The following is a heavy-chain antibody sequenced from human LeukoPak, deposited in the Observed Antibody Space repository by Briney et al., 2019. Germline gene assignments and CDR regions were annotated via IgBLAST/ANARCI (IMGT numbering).Heavy chain of an antibody. CDR1: GYTLTELS. Sequence: ASVKVSCKVSGYTLTELSMHWVRQAPGKGLEWMGGFDPEDGETIYAQKFQGRVTMTEDTSTDTAYMELSSLRSEDMAVYYCARYYDSSEAFDIRGRGTMVTVSS. D-gene: IGHD3-22*01. J-gene: IGHJ3*02. CDR3: ARYYDSSEAFDI. V-gene: IGHV1-24*01. CDR2: FDPEDGET.